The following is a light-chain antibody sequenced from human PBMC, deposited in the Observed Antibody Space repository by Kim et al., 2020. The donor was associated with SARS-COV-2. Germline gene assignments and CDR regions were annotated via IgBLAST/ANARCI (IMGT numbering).Light chain of an antibody. CDR3: QAWDSSTEV. Sequence: SVSPGHTASITCSGDKLGDKYACWYQQKPGQSPVLVIYQDSKRPSGIPERFSGSNSGNTATLTISGTQAMDEADYYCQAWDSSTEVFGGGTQLTVL. V-gene: IGLV3-1*01. CDR2: QDS. J-gene: IGLJ3*02. CDR1: KLGDKY.